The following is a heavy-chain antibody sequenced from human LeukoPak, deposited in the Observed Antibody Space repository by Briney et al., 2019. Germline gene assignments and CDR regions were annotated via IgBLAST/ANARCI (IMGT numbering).Heavy chain of an antibody. V-gene: IGHV4-59*08. CDR1: GGSISSYY. Sequence: SETLSLTCTVSGGSISSYYWSRIRQPPGKGLEWIGYIYYSGSTNYNPSLKSRVTISVDTSKNQFSLKLSSVTAADTAVYYCARHNHAFDIWGQGTMVTVSS. CDR2: IYYSGST. CDR3: ARHNHAFDI. J-gene: IGHJ3*02.